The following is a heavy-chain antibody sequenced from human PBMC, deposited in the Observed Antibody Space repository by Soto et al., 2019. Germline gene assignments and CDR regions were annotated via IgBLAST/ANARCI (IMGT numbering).Heavy chain of an antibody. V-gene: IGHV4-34*01. CDR3: ARDGYSYGYEFPYYYGMDV. D-gene: IGHD5-18*01. CDR2: INHSGST. CDR1: GGSFSGYY. Sequence: QVQLQQWGAGLLKPSETLSLTCAVYGGSFSGYYWSWIRQPPGKGLEWIGEINHSGSTNYNPSLMSLVTISVEKSKILSSLTLGSVTAADTAVYYCARDGYSYGYEFPYYYGMDVWGQGTTVTVSS. J-gene: IGHJ6*02.